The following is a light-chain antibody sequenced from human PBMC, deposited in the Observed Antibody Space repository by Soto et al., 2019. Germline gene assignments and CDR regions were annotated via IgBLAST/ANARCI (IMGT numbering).Light chain of an antibody. Sequence: DIQLTQSPSTLSASLGDRVSITCRASETIYNWLAWYQQKPGKAPKLLIYKASNLQSGVPSRFSGIGSGTEFTLTISSLQPDDFATYFCQQYNTYSTFSVGGGTKVDIK. V-gene: IGKV1-5*03. CDR3: QQYNTYSTFS. J-gene: IGKJ4*01. CDR2: KAS. CDR1: ETIYNW.